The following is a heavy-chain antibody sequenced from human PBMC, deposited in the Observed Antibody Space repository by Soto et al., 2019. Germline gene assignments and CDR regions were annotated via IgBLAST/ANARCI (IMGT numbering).Heavy chain of an antibody. D-gene: IGHD2-8*01. CDR2: MNPNSGNT. J-gene: IGHJ3*02. Sequence: ASVKVSCKASGYTFTSYDINWVRQATGQGLEWMGWMNPNSGNTGYAQKFQGRVTMTRNTSISKAYMELSSLRSEDTAVYYCARAGVLDDAFDIWGQGKMVTVSS. V-gene: IGHV1-8*01. CDR1: GYTFTSYD. CDR3: ARAGVLDDAFDI.